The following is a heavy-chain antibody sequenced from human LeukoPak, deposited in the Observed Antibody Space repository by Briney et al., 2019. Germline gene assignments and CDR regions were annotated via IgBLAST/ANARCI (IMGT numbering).Heavy chain of an antibody. J-gene: IGHJ6*02. CDR1: GDSIRSGDSY. V-gene: IGHV4-39*01. CDR2: IYYVGSP. D-gene: IGHD3-3*01. Sequence: SENLSLTCSVSGDSIRSGDSYWGWIRQDPRKGLEWIASIYYVGSPHYNPSLNSRRVTMSVDTTKNQFSLTLTSVTAADTAVYYCARLPITKRAMDVWGQGTTVTVSS. CDR3: ARLPITKRAMDV.